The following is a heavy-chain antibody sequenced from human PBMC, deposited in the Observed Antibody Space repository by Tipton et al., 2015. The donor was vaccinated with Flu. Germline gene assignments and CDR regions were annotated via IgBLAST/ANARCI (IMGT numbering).Heavy chain of an antibody. V-gene: IGHV5-51*01. J-gene: IGHJ4*02. D-gene: IGHD3-3*01. CDR3: AIRGYDFWIGRDSYFDY. Sequence: EVQLVQSGAEVKKPGESLRISCKGSGYNFSRYWIGWLRQMPGKGLEWMGIIYPGDSDTRYSPSFQGQVTISADKSISGAYLQWSSLKASDTAMYYCAIRGYDFWIGRDSYFDYWGQGTLVTVSS. CDR2: IYPGDSDT. CDR1: GYNFSRYW.